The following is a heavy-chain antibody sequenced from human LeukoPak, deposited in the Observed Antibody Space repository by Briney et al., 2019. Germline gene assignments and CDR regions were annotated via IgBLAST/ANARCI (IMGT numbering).Heavy chain of an antibody. V-gene: IGHV1-46*01. D-gene: IGHD5-18*01. CDR2: INPSGGNT. Sequence: ASVTVSCQASGYIFTRYYIHWLRPAPGQGPDWVGLINPSGGNTNYAQKFQGRLTMTRDMSTSTGDMELSSLSSEDTGVYSCARALPHRLLRDTTMTQHWFDPGGQGTLVTVSS. CDR3: ARALPHRLLRDTTMTQHWFDP. CDR1: GYIFTRYY. J-gene: IGHJ5*02.